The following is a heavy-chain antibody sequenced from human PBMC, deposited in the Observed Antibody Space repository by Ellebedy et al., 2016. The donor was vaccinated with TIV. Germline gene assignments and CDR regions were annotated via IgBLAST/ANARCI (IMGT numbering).Heavy chain of an antibody. CDR3: ARVGYCSGGSCYFGYYGMDV. D-gene: IGHD2-15*01. V-gene: IGHV3-48*02. J-gene: IGHJ6*02. Sequence: GGSLRLSCAASGFTFSTYSMNWVRQAPGKGLEWVSYISSSGSTIYYADSVKGRFTISRDNAKNSLYLQMNSLRDEDTAVYYCARVGYCSGGSCYFGYYGMDVWGQGTTVTVSS. CDR2: ISSSGSTI. CDR1: GFTFSTYS.